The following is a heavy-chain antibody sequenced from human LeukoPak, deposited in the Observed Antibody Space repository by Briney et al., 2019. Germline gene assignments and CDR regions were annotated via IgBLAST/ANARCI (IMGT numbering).Heavy chain of an antibody. Sequence: SETLSLTCTVSGGSISSHYWSWIRQPPGKGLEWIGYIYYSGSTNYNPSLKSRVTISVDTSKNQFSLKLSSVTAADTAAYYCARNLPPSYYDFWSGYENWFDPWGQGTLVTVSS. V-gene: IGHV4-59*11. CDR2: IYYSGST. D-gene: IGHD3-3*01. CDR1: GGSISSHY. CDR3: ARNLPPSYYDFWSGYENWFDP. J-gene: IGHJ5*02.